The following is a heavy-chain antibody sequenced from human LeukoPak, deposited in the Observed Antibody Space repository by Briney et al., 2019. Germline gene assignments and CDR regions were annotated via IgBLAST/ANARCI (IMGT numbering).Heavy chain of an antibody. V-gene: IGHV4-34*01. J-gene: IGHJ6*03. CDR2: INHSGCT. CDR1: GGSFSGYY. CDR3: ARGAILTGYYVYKNYYYYYMDV. Sequence: SETLSLTCAVYGGSFSGYYWSWIRQPPGKGLEWIGEINHSGCTNYNPSLKSRVTISVDTSKNQFSLKLSSVTAADTAVYYCARGAILTGYYVYKNYYYYYMDVWGKGTTVTVSS. D-gene: IGHD3-9*01.